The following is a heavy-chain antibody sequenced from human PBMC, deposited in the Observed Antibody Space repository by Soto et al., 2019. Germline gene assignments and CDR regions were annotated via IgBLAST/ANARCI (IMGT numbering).Heavy chain of an antibody. Sequence: PGGSLRLSCAGFGFTFSDYPMYWVRQAPGKGLEWVAIVSHDGSNKWYADFVKGRFTISRDNAKNTLYLQMNSLRAEDTAVYYCVRCWGTGDGSNLGYNWLDPWGQGTLVTVSS. CDR2: VSHDGSNK. CDR3: VRCWGTGDGSNLGYNWLDP. D-gene: IGHD1-1*01. V-gene: IGHV3-30-3*01. CDR1: GFTFSDYP. J-gene: IGHJ5*02.